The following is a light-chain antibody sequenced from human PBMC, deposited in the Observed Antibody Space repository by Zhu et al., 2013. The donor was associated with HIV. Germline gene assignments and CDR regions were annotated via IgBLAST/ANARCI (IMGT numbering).Light chain of an antibody. V-gene: IGKV2-28*01. CDR1: HSLLDRDDGTTY. Sequence: DIVMTQTPLSLPVTPGEPASISCTSSHSLLDRDDGTTYLDWYLQKPGQSPQLLIYLGFTRASGVPDRFSGSGSGTDFTLKISRVEAEDVGVYYCMQAVELPWTFGPGTKVEIQ. CDR2: LGF. J-gene: IGKJ1*01. CDR3: MQAVELPWT.